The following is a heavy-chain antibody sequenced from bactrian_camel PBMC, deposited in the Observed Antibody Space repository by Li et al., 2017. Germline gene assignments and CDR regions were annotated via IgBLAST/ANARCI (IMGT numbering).Heavy chain of an antibody. CDR1: GYPNC. CDR2: IWTGGGST. CDR3: AADSRERGWCTLGAPLLY. Sequence: VQLVESGGGSVQTGGSLRLSCAVSGYPNCMAWFRQAPGKEREGVAVIWTGGGSTYYADSVKGRFTVSEDNAKNILYLQMNSLKPEDTAMYYCAADSRERGWCTLGAPLLYSGQGTQVTVS. J-gene: IGHJ4*01. V-gene: IGHV3S31*01. D-gene: IGHD6*01.